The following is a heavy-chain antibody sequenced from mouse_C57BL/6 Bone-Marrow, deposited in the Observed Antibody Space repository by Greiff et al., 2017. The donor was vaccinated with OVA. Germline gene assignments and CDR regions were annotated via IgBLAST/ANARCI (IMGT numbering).Heavy chain of an antibody. D-gene: IGHD2-3*01. CDR1: GYSFTDYN. V-gene: IGHV1-39*01. CDR2: INPNYGTT. J-gene: IGHJ4*01. Sequence: EVKLVESGPELVKPGASVKISCKASGYSFTDYNMNWVKQSNGKSLEWIGVINPNYGTTSYNQKFKGKATLTVDQSSSTAYMQLNSLTSEDSAVYYGARDDGYYLDYAMDYWGQGTSVTVSS. CDR3: ARDDGYYLDYAMDY.